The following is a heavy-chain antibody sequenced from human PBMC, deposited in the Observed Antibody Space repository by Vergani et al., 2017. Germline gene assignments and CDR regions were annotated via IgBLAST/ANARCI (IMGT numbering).Heavy chain of an antibody. CDR2: INPNSGGT. D-gene: IGHD3-9*01. CDR1: GYTFTSYY. Sequence: VQLVQSGAEVKKPGASVKVSCKASGYTFTSYYMHWVRQAPGQGLEWMGWINPNSGGTNYAQKFQGRVTMTRDTSISTAYMELSRLRSDDTAVYYCATLTPYDILTGSKTANFDYWGQGTLVTVSS. J-gene: IGHJ4*02. V-gene: IGHV1-2*02. CDR3: ATLTPYDILTGSKTANFDY.